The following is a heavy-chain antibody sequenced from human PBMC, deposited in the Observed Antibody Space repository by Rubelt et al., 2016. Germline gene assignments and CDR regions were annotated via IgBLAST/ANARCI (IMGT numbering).Heavy chain of an antibody. CDR3: AKDRSVAGRGGLDY. J-gene: IGHJ4*02. D-gene: IGHD6-19*01. Sequence: GGGVVQPGRSLRLSCAASGFSFRNFGMHWVRQAPGKGLDWVAVIWYDGSNKYYADSVKGRFTISRDNSKNMVYLQMNSLRAEDTAVYYCAKDRSVAGRGGLDYWGQGTLVTVSS. CDR1: GFSFRNFG. CDR2: IWYDGSNK. V-gene: IGHV3-33*06.